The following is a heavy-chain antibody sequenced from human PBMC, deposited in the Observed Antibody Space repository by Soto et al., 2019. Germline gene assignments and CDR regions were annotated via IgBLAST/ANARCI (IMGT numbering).Heavy chain of an antibody. CDR1: GYSISSGYY. CDR2: IYHSGST. CDR3: ARRHNSSWYGLDY. Sequence: SETLSLTCAVSGYSISSGYYWGCIRQPPGKGLEWIGSIYHSGSTYYNPSLKSRVSISGDTSKNQFSLQLSSVTAEDTAMYYCARRHNSSWYGLDYWGQGTLVTVSS. D-gene: IGHD6-13*01. J-gene: IGHJ4*02. V-gene: IGHV4-38-2*01.